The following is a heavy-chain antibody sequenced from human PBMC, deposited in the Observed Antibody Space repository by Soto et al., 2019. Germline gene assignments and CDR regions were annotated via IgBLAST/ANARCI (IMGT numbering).Heavy chain of an antibody. D-gene: IGHD3-3*01. CDR2: INPSGGST. V-gene: IGHV1-46*01. CDR1: GYTFTSYY. CDR3: ARDRPVPYYDFWSGPSYYYYYGMDV. Sequence: ASVKVSCKASGYTFTSYYMHGVRQAPGQGLEWMGIINPSGGSTSYAQKFQGRVTMTRDTSTSTVYMELSSLRSEDTAVYYCARDRPVPYYDFWSGPSYYYYYGMDVWGQGTTVTVSS. J-gene: IGHJ6*02.